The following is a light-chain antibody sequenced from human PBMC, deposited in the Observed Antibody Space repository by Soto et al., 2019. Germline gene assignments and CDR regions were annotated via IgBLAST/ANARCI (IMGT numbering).Light chain of an antibody. J-gene: IGKJ1*01. Sequence: EIVLTQSPGTLSLSQGERATLSCRASQSVSSSYLAWYQQKPGQAPRLLIYGASSRATGIPDRFSGSGSGTDFTLTISRLEPEDFAVYYCQQYGSSPQTVGQGTKVDIK. CDR3: QQYGSSPQT. CDR1: QSVSSSY. CDR2: GAS. V-gene: IGKV3-20*01.